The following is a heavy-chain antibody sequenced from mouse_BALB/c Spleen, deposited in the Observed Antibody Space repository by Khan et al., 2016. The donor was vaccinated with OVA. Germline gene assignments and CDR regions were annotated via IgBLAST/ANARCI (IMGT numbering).Heavy chain of an antibody. CDR1: GFTFSSFG. CDR2: ISSGGSYT. D-gene: IGHD2-5*01. CDR3: ARQYSNSFFEY. Sequence: EVELVESGGDLVKPGGSLKLSCAASGFTFSSFGLSWIRQTPAKRLEWVATISSGGSYTYYPDSVKGRFIIYRDNAKNTLYLQMSSLKSEDTAMYYCARQYSNSFFEYWGQGTTLTVSS. J-gene: IGHJ2*01. V-gene: IGHV5-6*01.